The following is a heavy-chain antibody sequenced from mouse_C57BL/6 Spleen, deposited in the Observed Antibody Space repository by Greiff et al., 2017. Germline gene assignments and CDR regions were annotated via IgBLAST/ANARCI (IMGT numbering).Heavy chain of an antibody. V-gene: IGHV6-3*01. CDR2: IRLKSDNYAT. CDR3: TGRNSWFAY. Sequence: EVKLEESGGGLVQPGGSMKLSCVASGFTFSNYWMHWVRQSPEKGLEWVAQIRLKSDNYATHYAESVKGRFTISRDDSKSSVYLQMNNLRAEDTGIYYCTGRNSWFAYWGQGTLVTVSA. J-gene: IGHJ3*01. CDR1: GFTFSNYW.